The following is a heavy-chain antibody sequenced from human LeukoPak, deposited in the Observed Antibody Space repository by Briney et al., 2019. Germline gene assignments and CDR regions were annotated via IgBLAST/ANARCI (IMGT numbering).Heavy chain of an antibody. V-gene: IGHV3-21*01. CDR1: GFTFSSYS. CDR3: ARDSYSDY. Sequence: GGSLRLSCAASGFTFSSYSINWVRQAPGKGLEWVSSISSNSSYIYYADSVKGRFTISRDNAKNSLYLQMNSLRAEDTAVYYCARDSYSDYWGQGTLVTVSS. J-gene: IGHJ4*02. D-gene: IGHD2-21*01. CDR2: ISSNSSYI.